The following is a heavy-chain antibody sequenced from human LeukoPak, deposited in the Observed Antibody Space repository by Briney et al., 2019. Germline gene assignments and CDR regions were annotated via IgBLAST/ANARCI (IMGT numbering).Heavy chain of an antibody. CDR1: GFTFSTYW. J-gene: IGHJ5*02. CDR3: ARDLYWESREAYYDILTGYPEGGFDP. Sequence: GGSRKLSWEASGFTFSTYWINWVRQAPGKGLGWSSRINSVGSSTGYADSVKGRFTISRDNARTTLYLQWNSLRAEDTAVYYCARDLYWESREAYYDILTGYPEGGFDPWGQGTLVTVSS. CDR2: INSVGSST. D-gene: IGHD3-9*01. V-gene: IGHV3-74*01.